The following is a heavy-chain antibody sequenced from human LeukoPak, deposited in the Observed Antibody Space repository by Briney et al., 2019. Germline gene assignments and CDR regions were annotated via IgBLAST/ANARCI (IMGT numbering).Heavy chain of an antibody. Sequence: SGTLSLTCAVSGGSSSSSNSWSWVGLPPARGLAWIGEIYHSGSTNYNPSLKSRVTISVDKSKNQFSLKLSSVTAADTAVYYCATHVLLWFGERHWGQGTLVTVSS. CDR2: IYHSGST. J-gene: IGHJ4*02. V-gene: IGHV4-4*02. CDR3: ATHVLLWFGERH. D-gene: IGHD3-10*01. CDR1: GGSSSSSNS.